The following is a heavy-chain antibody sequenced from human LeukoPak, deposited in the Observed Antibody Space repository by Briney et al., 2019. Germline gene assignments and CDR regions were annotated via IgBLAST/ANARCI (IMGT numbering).Heavy chain of an antibody. V-gene: IGHV3-64*01. J-gene: IGHJ4*02. Sequence: PGGSLRLSCAASGFTFSSYAMHWVRQAPGKGLEYVSAISSNGGSTYYANSVKGRFTISRDNSKNTLYLQMGSLRAEDMAVYYCARVTGPKDYWGQGTLVTVSS. CDR3: ARVTGPKDY. CDR1: GFTFSSYA. CDR2: ISSNGGST.